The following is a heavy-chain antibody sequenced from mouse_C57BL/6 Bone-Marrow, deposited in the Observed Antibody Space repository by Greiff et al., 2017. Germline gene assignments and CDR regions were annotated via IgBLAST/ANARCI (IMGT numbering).Heavy chain of an antibody. CDR2: ISPGSGGT. CDR3: ARGRLRRRYLDY. CDR1: GYAFTNYL. J-gene: IGHJ2*01. V-gene: IGHV1-54*01. D-gene: IGHD2-4*01. Sequence: QVQLQQSGAGLVRPGTSVKVSCTASGYAFTNYLIEWVQQRPGQGLEWIGVISPGSGGTNYNEKFKGQATLTADKSSSTAYMQLSSLTSEDSAVYFCARGRLRRRYLDYGGRGTTLTVSA.